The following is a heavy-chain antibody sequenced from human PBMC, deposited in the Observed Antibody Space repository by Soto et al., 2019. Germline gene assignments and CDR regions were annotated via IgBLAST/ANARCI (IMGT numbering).Heavy chain of an antibody. D-gene: IGHD6-6*01. CDR3: ARGKQGLRYSSSSKDV. V-gene: IGHV4-34*01. Sequence: PSETLSLTCAVYGGSFSGYYWSWIRQPPGRGLEWVGEIHHSGSTDYIPSLKSRLTMSVDTSKNQFSLNLTSVTAADTAAYYCARGKQGLRYSSSSKDVGGQGTTVTVSS. CDR2: IHHSGST. CDR1: GGSFSGYY. J-gene: IGHJ6*02.